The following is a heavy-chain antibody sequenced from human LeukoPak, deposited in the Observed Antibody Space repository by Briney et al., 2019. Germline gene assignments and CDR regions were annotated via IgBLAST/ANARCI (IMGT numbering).Heavy chain of an antibody. CDR2: IYTSGST. Sequence: SETLSLTCTVSGGSLSIYYWSWIRQPPGKGLEWIGYIYTSGSTNYNPSLKSRVTISVDTSKNQFSLKLRSVTAADTAVYYCARHSGSSTSSNYYMDVWGKGTTVTVSS. CDR1: GGSLSIYY. J-gene: IGHJ6*03. CDR3: ARHSGSSTSSNYYMDV. V-gene: IGHV4-4*09. D-gene: IGHD6-13*01.